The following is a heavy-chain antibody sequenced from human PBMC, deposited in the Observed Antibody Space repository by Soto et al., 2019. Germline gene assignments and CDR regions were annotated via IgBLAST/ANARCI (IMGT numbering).Heavy chain of an antibody. V-gene: IGHV1-69*06. J-gene: IGHJ5*02. CDR3: ASGSAMGADH. CDR1: GVTSSTHT. D-gene: IGHD5-18*01. Sequence: QVQLEQSGAEVKKPGSSVKVSCKASGVTSSTHTITWVRQAPGQGLEWMGGIIPLFGTGPKAPKFQGRITIIADKSTSTAYMELSSLRSEDTAVYFCASGSAMGADHWGQGTLVTVSS. CDR2: IIPLFGTG.